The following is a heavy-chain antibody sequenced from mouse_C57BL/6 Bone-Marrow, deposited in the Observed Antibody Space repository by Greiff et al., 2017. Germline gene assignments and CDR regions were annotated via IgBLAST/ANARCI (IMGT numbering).Heavy chain of an antibody. V-gene: IGHV1-7*01. CDR1: GYTFTSYW. CDR2: INPSSGYT. J-gene: IGHJ3*01. CDR3: ATGGNYAWFAY. Sequence: QVQLQQSGAELVKHGASVKISCKASGYTFTSYWMHWVKQRPGQGLEWIGYINPSSGYTKYNQKFKDKATLTADKSSSTAYMQLSSLTYEDSAVYYCATGGNYAWFAYWGQGTLVTVSA. D-gene: IGHD2-1*01.